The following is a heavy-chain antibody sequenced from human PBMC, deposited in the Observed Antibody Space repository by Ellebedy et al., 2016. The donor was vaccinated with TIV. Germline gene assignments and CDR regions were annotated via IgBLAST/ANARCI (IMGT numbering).Heavy chain of an antibody. Sequence: ASVKVSCKASGYPFTTYYVHWVRQVPGQGLQWMGIINPSGDGTSYAQKFQGRLTVTRDTSTSTVYMELSSLRSEDTAVYYCARGVNGDGGYFYMWYWGQGTLVTVSS. D-gene: IGHD4-23*01. CDR3: ARGVNGDGGYFYMWY. CDR1: GYPFTTYY. V-gene: IGHV1-46*01. J-gene: IGHJ4*02. CDR2: INPSGDGT.